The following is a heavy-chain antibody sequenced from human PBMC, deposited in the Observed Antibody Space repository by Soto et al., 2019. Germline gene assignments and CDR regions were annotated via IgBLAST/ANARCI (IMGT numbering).Heavy chain of an antibody. J-gene: IGHJ4*02. D-gene: IGHD3-3*01. CDR2: INRKIDGDTT. Sequence: GGSLRLSCVVFEYTFSDAWMSWVRQAPGKGLEWVARINRKIDGDTTDYAAPVEGRFTIARDDSKNTLYLQMSSLKIEDTAVYFCTADHWSWGQGTLVTVSS. CDR3: TADHWS. V-gene: IGHV3-15*01. CDR1: EYTFSDAW.